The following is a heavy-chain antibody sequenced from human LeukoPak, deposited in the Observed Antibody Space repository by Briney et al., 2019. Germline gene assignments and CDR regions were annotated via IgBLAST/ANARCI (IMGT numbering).Heavy chain of an antibody. V-gene: IGHV3-23*01. D-gene: IGHD1-26*01. CDR3: AKGTSGSYASFDY. J-gene: IGHJ4*02. CDR1: GFTFSTYA. CDR2: ICGSGGST. Sequence: GGSLRLSCAASGFTFSTYAMNWVRQAPGKGLEWVSSICGSGGSTYYADSVKGRFTISRDNSKNTLYLQMNSLRAEDTAVYYCAKGTSGSYASFDYWGQGTLVTVSS.